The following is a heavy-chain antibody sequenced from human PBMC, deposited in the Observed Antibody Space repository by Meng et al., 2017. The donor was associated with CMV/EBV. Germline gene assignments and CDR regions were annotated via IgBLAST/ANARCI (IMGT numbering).Heavy chain of an antibody. D-gene: IGHD5-18*01. Sequence: GESLKISCAASGFTFSSYAMSWVRQAPGKGLEWVSVIYSGGSSTYYADSVKGRFTISRDNSKNTLYLQMNSLRAEDTAVYYCAKGGEGYSYGYDYWGQGTRSPSPQ. CDR2: IYSGGSST. CDR3: AKGGEGYSYGYDY. V-gene: IGHV3-23*03. CDR1: GFTFSSYA. J-gene: IGHJ4*02.